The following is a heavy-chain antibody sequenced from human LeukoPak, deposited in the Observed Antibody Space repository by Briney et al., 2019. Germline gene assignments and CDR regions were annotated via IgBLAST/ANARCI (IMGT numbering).Heavy chain of an antibody. Sequence: SETLSLTCTVSGGSISSYYWGWIRQPPGKGLEWIGSIYYSGSTYYNPSLKSRVTMSVDTSKNQFSLKLSSVTAADTAVYYCARVYSSSWYSYYYYYMDVWGKGTTVTVSS. CDR1: GGSISSYY. V-gene: IGHV4-39*07. CDR3: ARVYSSSWYSYYYYYMDV. D-gene: IGHD6-13*01. CDR2: IYYSGST. J-gene: IGHJ6*03.